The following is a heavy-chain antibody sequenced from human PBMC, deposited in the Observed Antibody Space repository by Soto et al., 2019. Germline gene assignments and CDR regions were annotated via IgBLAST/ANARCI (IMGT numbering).Heavy chain of an antibody. CDR2: IDPSDSYT. J-gene: IGHJ5*02. D-gene: IGHD6-13*01. Sequence: GESLKISCKGSGYSFTSYWISWGRQMPGKGLEWMGRIDPSDSYTNYSPSFQGHVTISADKSISTAYLQWSSLKASDTAMYYCARHPGYTFDPWGQGTLVTVSS. CDR1: GYSFTSYW. V-gene: IGHV5-10-1*01. CDR3: ARHPGYTFDP.